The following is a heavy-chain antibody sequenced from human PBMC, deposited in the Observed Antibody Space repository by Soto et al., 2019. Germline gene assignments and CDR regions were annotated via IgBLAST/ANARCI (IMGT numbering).Heavy chain of an antibody. CDR1: GFTVSSNY. CDR2: IFGAYST. CDR3: XXXXXXXXXXXXXXY. Sequence: EVQLVESGGGLVQPGGSLRLSCAASGFTVSSNYITWVRQAPGKGLEWVSVIFGAYSTYYADSVKGRFSISRDNSKNTXXXXXXXXXXXXXXXXXXXXXXXXXXXXXXXXYWGQGSLVTVSS. J-gene: IGHJ4*02. V-gene: IGHV3-66*01.